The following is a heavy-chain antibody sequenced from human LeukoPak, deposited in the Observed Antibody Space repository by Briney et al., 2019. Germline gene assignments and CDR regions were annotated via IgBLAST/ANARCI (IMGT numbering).Heavy chain of an antibody. Sequence: GASVKVSCKASGGTFSSYAISWVRQAPGQGLEWMGRIIPILGIANYAQKFQGRVTITADKSTSTAYMELSSLRSEDTAVYYCARGFWSGYPYYYYYYMDVWGKGTTVTVSS. CDR3: ARGFWSGYPYYYYYYMDV. CDR1: GGTFSSYA. V-gene: IGHV1-69*04. D-gene: IGHD3-3*01. CDR2: IIPILGIA. J-gene: IGHJ6*03.